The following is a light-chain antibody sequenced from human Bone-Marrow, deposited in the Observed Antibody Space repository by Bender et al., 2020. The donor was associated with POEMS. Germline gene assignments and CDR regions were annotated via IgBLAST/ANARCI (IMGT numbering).Light chain of an antibody. Sequence: QSALSQPASVSGSPGQSITISCTGTSSYVGNYNLVSWYQKHPGKAPQLIIYEGSKRPSGVSYRFSGSNSANTASLTISGLQPEDEADYYCCSYAGSRTWVFGEGSKLTVL. CDR3: CSYAGSRTWV. CDR1: SSYVGNYNL. V-gene: IGLV2-23*01. CDR2: EGS. J-gene: IGLJ2*01.